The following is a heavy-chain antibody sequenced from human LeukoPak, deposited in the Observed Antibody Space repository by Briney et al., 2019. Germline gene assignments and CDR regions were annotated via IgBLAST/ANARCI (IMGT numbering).Heavy chain of an antibody. Sequence: SQTLSLTCAISGDSLLTDSVAWNWIRQSPSGGLEWLGRTYYRSKWSFDYAVSVRSRITINADTSKNQFSLQLNSVTPEDTAMYYCARGKYTSFDNWGQGILVTVSS. D-gene: IGHD2-2*01. J-gene: IGHJ4*02. CDR3: ARGKYTSFDN. V-gene: IGHV6-1*01. CDR1: GDSLLTDSVA. CDR2: TYYRSKWSF.